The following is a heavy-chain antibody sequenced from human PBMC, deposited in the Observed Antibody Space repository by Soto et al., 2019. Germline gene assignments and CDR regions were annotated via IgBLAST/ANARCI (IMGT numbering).Heavy chain of an antibody. CDR3: ARGHHSMDV. CDR2: INPTGSYT. CDR1: GFTFSDHY. J-gene: IGHJ6*02. Sequence: GGSLRLSCAASGFTFSDHYMTWIRQAPGKGLEWISYINPTGSYTHYADSVKGRFSISRDSAENSLYLQMNSLRPEDTALYYCARGHHSMDVWGQGATVTVSS. V-gene: IGHV3-11*06.